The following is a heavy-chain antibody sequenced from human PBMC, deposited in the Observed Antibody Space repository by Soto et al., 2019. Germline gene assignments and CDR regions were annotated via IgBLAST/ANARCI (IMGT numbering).Heavy chain of an antibody. CDR2: IIPILGIA. Sequence: SVKVSCKASGGTFSSYTISWVRQAPGQGLEWMGRIIPILGIANYAQKFQGRVTITADKSTSTAYMELSSLRSEDTAVYYCAGTYYYDSSGYQPYYYYYGTDVWGQGTTVTVSS. J-gene: IGHJ6*02. D-gene: IGHD3-22*01. V-gene: IGHV1-69*02. CDR3: AGTYYYDSSGYQPYYYYYGTDV. CDR1: GGTFSSYT.